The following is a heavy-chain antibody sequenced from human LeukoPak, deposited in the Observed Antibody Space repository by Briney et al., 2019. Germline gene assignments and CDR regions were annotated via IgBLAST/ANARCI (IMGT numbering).Heavy chain of an antibody. CDR2: IYPGDSDT. V-gene: IGHV5-51*01. CDR3: ARLVGDSSDY. J-gene: IGHJ4*02. CDR1: EYSFTSYW. Sequence: GESMKISCKSSEYSFTSYWIGWVRQMPGQGLEWMGIIYPGDSDTRYSPSFQGQVTISADKSISTAYLQWSSLKASDTAMYYCARLVGDSSDYWGQGTLVTVSS. D-gene: IGHD6-13*01.